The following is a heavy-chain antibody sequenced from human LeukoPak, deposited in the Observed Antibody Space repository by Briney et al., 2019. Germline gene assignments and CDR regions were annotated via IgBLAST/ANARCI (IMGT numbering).Heavy chain of an antibody. CDR2: IREDGGEK. J-gene: IGHJ4*02. CDR3: ARLGASKAPGVH. D-gene: IGHD1-26*01. CDR1: AFTFSDYW. Sequence: GGSLRLSCTTSAFTFSDYWMSWVRQTPGKALEWVANIREDGGEKYYVDSVKGRFTISRDNAKNSLYLHMNRLRVEDTAVYYCARLGASKAPGVHWGQGTLVTVSS. V-gene: IGHV3-7*01.